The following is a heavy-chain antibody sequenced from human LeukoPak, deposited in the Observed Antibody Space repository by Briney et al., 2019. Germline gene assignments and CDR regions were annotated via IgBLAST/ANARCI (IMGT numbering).Heavy chain of an antibody. CDR3: AREGRAFDI. CDR1: GFTFSSYE. CDR2: IRRWRSTI. V-gene: IGHV3-48*03. Sequence: GGSLRLSCAASGFTFSSYEMNWVRQAPGKGLEWVSYIRRWRSTIYYADSVKGRFTISRDNAKNSLYLQMNNLRAEDTAVYYCAREGRAFDIWGQGTMVAVSS. J-gene: IGHJ3*02.